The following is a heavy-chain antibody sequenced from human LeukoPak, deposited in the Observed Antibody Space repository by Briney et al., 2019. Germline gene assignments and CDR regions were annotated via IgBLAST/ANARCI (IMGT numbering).Heavy chain of an antibody. CDR2: IRSKANSYAT. D-gene: IGHD6-13*01. V-gene: IGHV3-73*01. J-gene: IGHJ4*02. CDR3: TGPGIAAAGIDY. CDR1: GFTFSGSA. Sequence: GGSLRLSCAASGFTFSGSAMHWVRQASGKGLEWVGRIRSKANSYATAYAASVKGRFTISRDDSKNTAYLQMNSLKTEDTAVYYCTGPGIAAAGIDYWGQGTLVTVSS.